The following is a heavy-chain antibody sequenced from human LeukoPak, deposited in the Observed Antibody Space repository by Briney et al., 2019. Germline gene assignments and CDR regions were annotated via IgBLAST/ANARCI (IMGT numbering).Heavy chain of an antibody. Sequence: SETLSLTCTVSGDSLTSGSYCWGWVRQTPGKGLEWIGNIYSDGTTSYTPSVKSRVTMSVDTSKNQFSLKLNSVTAADTAVYYCGRDSGFWLYWGQGTLVTVSS. D-gene: IGHD3-22*01. CDR3: GRDSGFWLY. CDR2: IYSDGTT. CDR1: GDSLTSGSYC. V-gene: IGHV4-39*07. J-gene: IGHJ4*02.